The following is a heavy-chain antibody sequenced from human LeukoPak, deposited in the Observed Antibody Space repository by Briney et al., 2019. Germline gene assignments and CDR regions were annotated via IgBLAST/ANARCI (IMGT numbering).Heavy chain of an antibody. CDR3: ARGHDLVLPPATIERWLDP. CDR2: ISDYNGNT. J-gene: IGHJ5*02. D-gene: IGHD2-2*01. Sequence: ASVKVSCKTSGYRFITFGINWVRQAPGQGLEWMGWISDYNGNTNYAQNFQGRVTMTTDTSTSTAYMELRSLRSDDTAVYYCARGHDLVLPPATIERWLDPWGQGTLVTVSS. CDR1: GYRFITFG. V-gene: IGHV1-18*01.